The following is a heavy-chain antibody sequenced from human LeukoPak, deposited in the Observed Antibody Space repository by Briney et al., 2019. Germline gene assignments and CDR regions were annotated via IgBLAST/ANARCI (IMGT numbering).Heavy chain of an antibody. CDR3: ARDRQFYAGNYDY. D-gene: IGHD6-13*01. CDR1: GCTFRSYA. V-gene: IGHV1-69*04. J-gene: IGHJ4*02. Sequence: SVNVSCKASGCTFRSYAISWVRQAPAQGGEWMGGIIPILGIANSAQKFQGTVTITADKSTSTAYMELSSLRSEDTAVYYCARDRQFYAGNYDYWGQGTLVTVSS. CDR2: IIPILGIA.